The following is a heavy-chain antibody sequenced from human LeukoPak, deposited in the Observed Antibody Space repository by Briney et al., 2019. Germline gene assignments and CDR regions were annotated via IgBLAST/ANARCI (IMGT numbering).Heavy chain of an antibody. D-gene: IGHD3-3*01. CDR2: INPSGGST. CDR3: ASGAGITIFGVVPEY. V-gene: IGHV1-46*01. J-gene: IGHJ4*02. CDR1: GYTFTSYY. Sequence: ASVKVSCKASGYTFTSYYMHWVRQAPGQGLEWMGIINPSGGSTSYAQKFQGRVTMTRDTSTSTVYMELSSLRSEDTAVYYCASGAGITIFGVVPEYWGQGTLVTVSS.